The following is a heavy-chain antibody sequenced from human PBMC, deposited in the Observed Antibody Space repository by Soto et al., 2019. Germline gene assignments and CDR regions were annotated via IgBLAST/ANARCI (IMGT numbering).Heavy chain of an antibody. V-gene: IGHV4-59*08. CDR2: IYYSGST. CDR3: AIQRSTMVRGVSDWFDP. D-gene: IGHD3-10*01. J-gene: IGHJ5*02. Sequence: SETLSLTCTVSGGSISSYYWSWIRQPPGKGLEWIGYIYYSGSTNYNPSLKSRVTISVDTSKNQFSLKLSSVTAADTAVYYCAIQRSTMVRGVSDWFDPWGQGTLVTVS. CDR1: GGSISSYY.